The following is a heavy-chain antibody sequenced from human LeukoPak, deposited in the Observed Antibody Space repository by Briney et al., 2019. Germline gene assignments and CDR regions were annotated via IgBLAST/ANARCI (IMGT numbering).Heavy chain of an antibody. Sequence: SETLSLTCTVSGGSMSPYHWGWIRQPPWKGLEWTGYIYYSGSTNYNPSLNSRVTISVDTSKNQFSLRLSSVTAADTAIYYCARAVSGRFDYWGQGTLVTVSS. CDR3: ARAVSGRFDY. D-gene: IGHD6-19*01. CDR2: IYYSGST. CDR1: GGSMSPYH. V-gene: IGHV4-59*08. J-gene: IGHJ4*02.